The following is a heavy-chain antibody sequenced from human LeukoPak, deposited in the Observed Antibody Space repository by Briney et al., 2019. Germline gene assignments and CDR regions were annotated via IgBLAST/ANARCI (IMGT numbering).Heavy chain of an antibody. V-gene: IGHV4-4*02. J-gene: IGHJ3*02. CDR3: ARERYGSGRDAFDI. CDR2: IYHSGST. CDR1: GGSISSSNW. Sequence: SETLSLTCAVSGGSISSSNWWSWVRQPPGKGLEWMGEIYHSGSTNYNPSLKSRVTISVDKSKNQFSLKLSSVTAADTAVYYCARERYGSGRDAFDIWGQRTMVTVSS. D-gene: IGHD3-10*01.